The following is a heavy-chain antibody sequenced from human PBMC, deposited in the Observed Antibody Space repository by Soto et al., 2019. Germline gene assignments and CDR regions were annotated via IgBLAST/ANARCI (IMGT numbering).Heavy chain of an antibody. CDR1: GGSFSGYY. V-gene: IGHV4-34*01. CDR3: ARGHGFTKWLRFWFDY. Sequence: QVQLQQWGAGLLKPSETLSLTCAVYGGSFSGYYWSWIRQPPGKGLEWIGEINHSGSTNYNPSLKSRVTISVDTSKNQFSLKLSSVTAADTAVYYCARGHGFTKWLRFWFDYWGQGTLVTVSS. D-gene: IGHD5-12*01. J-gene: IGHJ4*02. CDR2: INHSGST.